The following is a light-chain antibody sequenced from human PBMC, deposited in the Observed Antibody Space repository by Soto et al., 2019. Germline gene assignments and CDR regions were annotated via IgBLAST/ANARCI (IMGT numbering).Light chain of an antibody. CDR2: WAS. Sequence: EIVMTQSPDSLAVSLGQQATIHCKYRQSVLYSAKNKNFFTWYHQKPAHPPTXXXYWASTRESGVPDRFTGSGSGTDFTLTINRLQAEDVAVYYCQQHYINPITFCQGTRLEIK. CDR1: QSVLYSAKNKNF. V-gene: IGKV4-1*01. J-gene: IGKJ5*01. CDR3: QQHYINPIT.